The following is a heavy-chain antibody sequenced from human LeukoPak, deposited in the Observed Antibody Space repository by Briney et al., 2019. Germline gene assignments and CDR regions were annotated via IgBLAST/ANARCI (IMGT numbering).Heavy chain of an antibody. J-gene: IGHJ4*02. CDR3: ARTVARIGY. D-gene: IGHD4-23*01. V-gene: IGHV3-48*03. Sequence: GGSLRLSCAASGFTFSSYEMNWVRQAPGKGLEWVSHISSSGNTIYYTDSVKGRFTISRDNSKNLLYLQMNSLTAEDTAIYYCARTVARIGYWGQGTLVAVSS. CDR2: ISSSGNTI. CDR1: GFTFSSYE.